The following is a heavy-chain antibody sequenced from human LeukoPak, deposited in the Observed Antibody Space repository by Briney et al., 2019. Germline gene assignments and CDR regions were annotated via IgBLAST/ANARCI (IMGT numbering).Heavy chain of an antibody. V-gene: IGHV3-48*03. CDR2: ISSSGSTI. Sequence: GGSLRLSCAASGFSFSNYEMNWVRQAPGKGLEWVSYISSSGSTIYYADSVKGRFTISRDNAKKSLYLQMNSLRAEDTAVYYCARARYGVYLAYWGQGSLVTVSS. CDR1: GFSFSNYE. D-gene: IGHD4-17*01. J-gene: IGHJ4*02. CDR3: ARARYGVYLAY.